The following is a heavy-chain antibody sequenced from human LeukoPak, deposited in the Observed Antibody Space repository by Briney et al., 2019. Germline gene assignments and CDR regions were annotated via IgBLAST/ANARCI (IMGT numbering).Heavy chain of an antibody. J-gene: IGHJ4*02. Sequence: AASVKVSCKASGYTFTSYGISWVRQAPGQGLEWMGWISAYNGNTNYAQKLQGRVTMTTDTSTSTAYMELRSLRSDDTAVYYCARDQALEEDFWSDDTPGYWGQGTLVIVSS. V-gene: IGHV1-18*01. D-gene: IGHD3-3*01. CDR2: ISAYNGNT. CDR1: GYTFTSYG. CDR3: ARDQALEEDFWSDDTPGY.